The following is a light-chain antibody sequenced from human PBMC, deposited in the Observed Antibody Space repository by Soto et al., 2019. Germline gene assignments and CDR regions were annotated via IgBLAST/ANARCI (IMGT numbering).Light chain of an antibody. Sequence: EMVLTQSPGTLSLSPGERATLSCRASQSVPKNYLASYQHKPGQAPRLLIYGPSSRATGIPDRFSGSGSGTDFTLSISRLEPEDFAVYYCHQYATSPQTFDQGTKVEIK. J-gene: IGKJ1*01. CDR3: HQYATSPQT. CDR1: QSVPKNY. CDR2: GPS. V-gene: IGKV3-20*01.